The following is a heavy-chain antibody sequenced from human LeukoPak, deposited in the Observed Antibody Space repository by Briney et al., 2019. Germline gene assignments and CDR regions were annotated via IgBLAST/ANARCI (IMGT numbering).Heavy chain of an antibody. CDR1: GYSFTSYW. D-gene: IGHD5/OR15-5a*01. CDR3: ARQPLGSSVYFDY. CDR2: IYPGDSDT. Sequence: GESLKISCEGSGYSFTSYWIAWVRQMPGKGLEWMGIIYPGDSDTRYSPSFQGQVTISADKSISTAYLQWSSLKASDTAMYYCARQPLGSSVYFDYWGQGTLVTVSS. V-gene: IGHV5-51*01. J-gene: IGHJ4*02.